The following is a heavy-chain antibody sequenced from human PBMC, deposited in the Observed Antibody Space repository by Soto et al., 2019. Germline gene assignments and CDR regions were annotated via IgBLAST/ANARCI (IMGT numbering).Heavy chain of an antibody. J-gene: IGHJ4*01. Sequence: QVQLVESGGGVVQPGGSRRLSCAASGFTFRGNGMHWVRQAPGKGLEWVALIWYDGSKIYYSDSVKGRFTISRDNSMNMLYLQMSSLRLEDTAVYYCARLYGDYAIDYWGQGTLVTVSS. CDR2: IWYDGSKI. V-gene: IGHV3-33*01. CDR1: GFTFRGNG. CDR3: ARLYGDYAIDY. D-gene: IGHD4-17*01.